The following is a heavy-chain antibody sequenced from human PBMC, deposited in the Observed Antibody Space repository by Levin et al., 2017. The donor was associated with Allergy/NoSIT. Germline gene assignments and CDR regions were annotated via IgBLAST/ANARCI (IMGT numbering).Heavy chain of an antibody. CDR1: GGSISNSDDY. V-gene: IGHV4-30-4*01. D-gene: IGHD3-10*01. Sequence: ASETLSLTCSVSGGSISNSDDYWTWIRQPPGKGPEWIGYIYHTGITYYNPSLEGQVIISVDTSKNQFSLEMTSVTAAATAAYYCARGGGRSSTVPTFFFASWGQGTLVTVSS. CDR2: IYHTGIT. CDR3: ARGGGRSSTVPTFFFAS. J-gene: IGHJ5*02.